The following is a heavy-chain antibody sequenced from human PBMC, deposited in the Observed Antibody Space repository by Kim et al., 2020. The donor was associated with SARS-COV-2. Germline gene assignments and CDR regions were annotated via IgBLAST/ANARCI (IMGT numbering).Heavy chain of an antibody. CDR2: INPSGGST. V-gene: IGHV1-46*01. CDR3: ARDQPFYYDSSDYYRGYYFDY. J-gene: IGHJ4*02. D-gene: IGHD3-22*01. CDR1: GYTLTSYY. Sequence: ASVKVSCKASGYTLTSYYMHWVRQAPGQGLEWMGIINPSGGSTSYAQKFQGRVTMTRDTSTSTVYMELSSLRSEDTAVYYCARDQPFYYDSSDYYRGYYFDYWGQGTLVTVSS.